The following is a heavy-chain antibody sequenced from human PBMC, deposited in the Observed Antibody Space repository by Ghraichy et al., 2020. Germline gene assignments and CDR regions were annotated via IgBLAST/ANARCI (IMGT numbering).Heavy chain of an antibody. D-gene: IGHD3-16*01. CDR1: GFTFSTYG. J-gene: IGHJ4*02. Sequence: GGSLRLSCAASGFTFSTYGMHWVRQAPGKGLEWVAAIWYDGSNKYYADSVKGRFTVSRDTSKNTLYLQMNSLRAEDTAVYYCARPGGGANYFDYWGQGTLVTVSS. CDR2: IWYDGSNK. V-gene: IGHV3-33*01. CDR3: ARPGGGANYFDY.